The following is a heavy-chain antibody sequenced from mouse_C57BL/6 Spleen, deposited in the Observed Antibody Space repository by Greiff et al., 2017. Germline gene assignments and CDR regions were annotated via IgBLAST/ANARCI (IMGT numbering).Heavy chain of an antibody. CDR3: ARGGTVGYYAMDY. J-gene: IGHJ4*01. D-gene: IGHD1-1*01. CDR1: GYTFTSYW. CDR2: IDPSDSET. V-gene: IGHV1-52*01. Sequence: QVQLQQPGAELVRPGSSVKLSCKASGYTFTSYWMHWVKQRPIQGLEWIGNIDPSDSETHYNQKFKDKATLTVDKSSSTAYMQLSSLTSEDSAVYYWARGGTVGYYAMDYWGQGTSVTVSS.